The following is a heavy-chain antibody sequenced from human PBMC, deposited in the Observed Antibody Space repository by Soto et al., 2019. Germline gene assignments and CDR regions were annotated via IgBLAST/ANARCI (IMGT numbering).Heavy chain of an antibody. Sequence: GASVKVSCKASGGTFSSYAISWVRQAPGQGLEWMGGIIPIFGTANYAQKFQGRVTITADESTSTAYMELSSLRSEDTAVYYCARALGIAVAGTSLFDAFDIWGQGTMVTVSS. CDR1: GGTFSSYA. D-gene: IGHD6-19*01. J-gene: IGHJ3*02. V-gene: IGHV1-69*13. CDR3: ARALGIAVAGTSLFDAFDI. CDR2: IIPIFGTA.